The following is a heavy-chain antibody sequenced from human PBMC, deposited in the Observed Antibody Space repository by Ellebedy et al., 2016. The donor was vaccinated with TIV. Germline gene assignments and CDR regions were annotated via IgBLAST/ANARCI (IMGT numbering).Heavy chain of an antibody. V-gene: IGHV4-34*01. Sequence: MPSETLSLTCVVKGGSFNGYFWSWIRQSPGKGLEWLGEINPSGTANYNPSLKSRVTMSVDTPEKQFSLRLTSVTAADTAVYYCARARGQYLYGSGRYFTNWGQGEVVTVSS. CDR3: ARARGQYLYGSGRYFTN. D-gene: IGHD3-10*01. CDR1: GGSFNGYF. J-gene: IGHJ4*02. CDR2: INPSGTA.